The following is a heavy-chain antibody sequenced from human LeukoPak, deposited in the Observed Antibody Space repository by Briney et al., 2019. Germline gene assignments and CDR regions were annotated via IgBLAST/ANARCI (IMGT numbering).Heavy chain of an antibody. D-gene: IGHD6-6*01. V-gene: IGHV3-30-3*01. CDR2: ISYDGSNK. J-gene: IGHJ4*02. CDR1: GFTFSSYA. Sequence: GGSLRLSCAASGFTFSSYAMSWVRQAPGKGLEWVAVISYDGSNKYYADSVKGRFTISRDNSKNTLYLQMNSLRAEDTAVYYCARGDGRSMTPVDYWGQGTLVTVSS. CDR3: ARGDGRSMTPVDY.